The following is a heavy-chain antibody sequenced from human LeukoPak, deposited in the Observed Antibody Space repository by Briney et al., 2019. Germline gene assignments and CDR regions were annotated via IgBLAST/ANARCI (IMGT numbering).Heavy chain of an antibody. CDR3: AKDGAEYDFWSGPPGWFDP. CDR1: GFTFSDHY. V-gene: IGHV3-72*01. Sequence: GGSLRLSCAASGFTFSDHYLDWVRQAPGKGLEWVGRSRSKTNRYTTQYAASVKGRFTISRDDSKNSLYLQMNSLKTEDTAVYYCAKDGAEYDFWSGPPGWFDPWGQGTLVTVSS. D-gene: IGHD3-3*01. J-gene: IGHJ5*02. CDR2: SRSKTNRYTT.